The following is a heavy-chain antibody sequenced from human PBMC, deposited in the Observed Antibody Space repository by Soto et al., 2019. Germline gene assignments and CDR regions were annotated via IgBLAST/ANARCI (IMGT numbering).Heavy chain of an antibody. J-gene: IGHJ4*02. V-gene: IGHV3-33*01. D-gene: IGHD5-18*01. Sequence: QVQLVESGGGVVQPGRSLRLSCAASGFTFSSYGMHSVRQAPGKGLEWVAVIWYDGSNKYYADSVKGRFTISRDNSKNTLYLQMNSLRAEDTAVYYCASGGGYSYGYGRFDYWGQGTLVTVSS. CDR2: IWYDGSNK. CDR3: ASGGGYSYGYGRFDY. CDR1: GFTFSSYG.